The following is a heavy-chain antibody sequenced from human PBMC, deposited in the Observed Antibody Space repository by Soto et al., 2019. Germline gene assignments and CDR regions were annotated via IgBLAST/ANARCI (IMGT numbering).Heavy chain of an antibody. J-gene: IGHJ6*02. Sequence: ASVKVSCKASGYTFTSYDINWLRQATGQGLEWMGWMNPNSGNTGYAQKFQGRVTMTEDTSTDTAYMELSSLRSEDTAVYYCATDRGRYSGYEPPLDYYYGMDVWGQGTTVTVSS. CDR2: MNPNSGNT. CDR1: GYTFTSYD. V-gene: IGHV1-8*01. D-gene: IGHD5-12*01. CDR3: ATDRGRYSGYEPPLDYYYGMDV.